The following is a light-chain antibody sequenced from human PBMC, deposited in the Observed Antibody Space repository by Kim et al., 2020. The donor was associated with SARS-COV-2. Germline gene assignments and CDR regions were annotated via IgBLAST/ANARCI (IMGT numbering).Light chain of an antibody. CDR3: SSYTNNRTLV. J-gene: IGLJ2*01. CDR1: SGYIGAYNH. V-gene: IGLV2-14*03. Sequence: GQSITCSYTGTSGYIGAYNHGSWYQQHPGKAPRLMIFDVRNRPSGVSNRFSGSKSGNTASLTISGLQAEDEADYFCSSYTNNRTLVFGGGTQLTVL. CDR2: DVR.